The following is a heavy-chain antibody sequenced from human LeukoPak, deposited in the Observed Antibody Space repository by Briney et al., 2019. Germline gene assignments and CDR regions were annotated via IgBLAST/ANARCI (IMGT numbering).Heavy chain of an antibody. CDR1: GFSFSSYG. Sequence: GGSLRLSCVVSGFSFSSYGMHWVRQAPGKGLEWVAVISYDGSSKYYADSVKGRFTISRDNSKNTLYLQMNSLESEDTAVYYCAKDRRGAVASFDYWGQGTLVTVSS. V-gene: IGHV3-30*18. CDR2: ISYDGSSK. CDR3: AKDRRGAVASFDY. J-gene: IGHJ4*02. D-gene: IGHD6-19*01.